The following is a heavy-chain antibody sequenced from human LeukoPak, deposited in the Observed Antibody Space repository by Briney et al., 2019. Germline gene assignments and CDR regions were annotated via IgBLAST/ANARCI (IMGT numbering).Heavy chain of an antibody. J-gene: IGHJ4*02. Sequence: GGSLRLSCAASGFTFSSYAMSWVRQAPGKGLEWVSAISGSAGSTYYADSVKGRFTISRDNSKNTLYLQMNSLRAEDTAVYYCARFGAALPQKRLGTNTFDYWGQGTLVTVSS. CDR2: ISGSAGST. V-gene: IGHV3-23*01. D-gene: IGHD6-6*01. CDR3: ARFGAALPQKRLGTNTFDY. CDR1: GFTFSSYA.